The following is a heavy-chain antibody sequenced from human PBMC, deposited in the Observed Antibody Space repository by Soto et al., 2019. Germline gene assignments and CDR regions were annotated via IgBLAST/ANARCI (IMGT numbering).Heavy chain of an antibody. J-gene: IGHJ3*02. V-gene: IGHV3-21*01. CDR2: ISGSTSYI. D-gene: IGHD6-19*01. CDR3: ARKYQWLVAVGAFDI. CDR1: GFPFSTYT. Sequence: EVQLVESGGGLVKPGGSLRLSCAASGFPFSTYTMNWVRQAPGKGLEWVSSISGSTSYIYYADSVKGRSTISRDNAQNSRYLQMNSLRAEDTAVYYCARKYQWLVAVGAFDIWGQGTMVTVSS.